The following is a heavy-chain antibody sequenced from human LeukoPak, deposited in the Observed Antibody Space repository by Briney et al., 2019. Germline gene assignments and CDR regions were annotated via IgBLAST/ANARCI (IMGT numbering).Heavy chain of an antibody. D-gene: IGHD2-15*01. CDR2: IYPGDSDT. J-gene: IGHJ4*02. V-gene: IGHV5-51*01. Sequence: GESLKISCKGSGYSFTNYWIGWVRQMPGKGLEWMGIIYPGDSDTRYSPSFQGQVTFSADKSISTTYLQWSSLKASDTAMYHCARLPGYCTGGSCYFDYWGQGTLVTVSS. CDR1: GYSFTNYW. CDR3: ARLPGYCTGGSCYFDY.